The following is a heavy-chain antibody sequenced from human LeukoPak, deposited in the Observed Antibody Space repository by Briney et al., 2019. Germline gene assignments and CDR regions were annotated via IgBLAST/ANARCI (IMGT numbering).Heavy chain of an antibody. CDR1: GYTFTDYY. Sequence: PKASVKVSCKASGYTFTDYYMHWVRQAPGQGLEWMGCINLYSGGAHYAQKFQDWLSMTRDTSINIAYMELSSLRSDDTAVYYCARDILGRSNGGSNYFGMEVWGQGTTVTVSS. D-gene: IGHD2-15*01. V-gene: IGHV1-2*04. J-gene: IGHJ6*02. CDR3: ARDILGRSNGGSNYFGMEV. CDR2: INLYSGGA.